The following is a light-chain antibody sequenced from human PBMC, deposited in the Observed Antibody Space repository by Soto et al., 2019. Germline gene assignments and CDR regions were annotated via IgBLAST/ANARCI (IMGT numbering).Light chain of an antibody. J-gene: IGLJ2*01. CDR1: ELGDKY. CDR2: QDT. CDR3: QAWDSSTVV. Sequence: SYELTQPPSVSVSPGQTATITCSGDELGDKYTFWYQQKSGQSPVVVIYQDTKQPSGSPERFSGSNSGNTATLTISGTQAMDEADYYCQAWDSSTVVFGGGTKVTVL. V-gene: IGLV3-1*01.